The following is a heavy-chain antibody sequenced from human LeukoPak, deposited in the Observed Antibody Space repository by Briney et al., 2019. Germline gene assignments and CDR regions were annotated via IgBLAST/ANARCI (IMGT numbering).Heavy chain of an antibody. CDR3: ARKYSSSSTPFGY. V-gene: IGHV4-39*07. CDR2: IYYSGST. D-gene: IGHD6-6*01. CDR1: GGSISSSSYY. J-gene: IGHJ4*02. Sequence: SETLSLTCTVSGGSISSSSYYWGWIRQPPGKGLEWIGSIYYSGSTYYNPSLKSRVTISVDTSKNQFSLKLSSVTAADTAVYYCARKYSSSSTPFGYWGQGTLVTVSS.